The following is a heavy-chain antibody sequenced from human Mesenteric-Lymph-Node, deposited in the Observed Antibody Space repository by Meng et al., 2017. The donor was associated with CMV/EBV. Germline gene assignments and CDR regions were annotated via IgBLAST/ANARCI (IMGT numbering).Heavy chain of an antibody. V-gene: IGHV4-59*01. D-gene: IGHD2-2*01. CDR2: MYYSGNT. CDR1: GGSISNYY. Sequence: SETLSLTCTVSGGSISNYYWSWIRRAPGKGLEWIEYMYYSGNTNYNPSLKSRVTMSVDTSKNQFSLKLSSVTAADTAVYYCASLSAAMWAFDIWGQGTMVTVSS. J-gene: IGHJ3*02. CDR3: ASLSAAMWAFDI.